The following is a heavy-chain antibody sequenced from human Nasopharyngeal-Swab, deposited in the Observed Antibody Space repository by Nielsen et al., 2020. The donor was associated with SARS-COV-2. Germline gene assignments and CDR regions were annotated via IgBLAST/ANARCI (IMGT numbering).Heavy chain of an antibody. V-gene: IGHV3-9*01. CDR2: ISWNSGST. CDR1: GFTFDDYA. J-gene: IGHJ4*02. Sequence: SLKISCAASGFTFDDYAMHWVRQAPGKGLEWVSGISWNSGSTGYADSVKGRFTISRDNTKNTLYLQMNSLRAEDTAVYYCARDSPWQELDYWGQGTLVTVSS. CDR3: ARDSPWQELDY. D-gene: IGHD1-1*01.